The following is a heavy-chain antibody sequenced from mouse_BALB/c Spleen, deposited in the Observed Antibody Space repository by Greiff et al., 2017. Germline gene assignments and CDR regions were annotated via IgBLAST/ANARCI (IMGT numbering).Heavy chain of an antibody. Sequence: VQLKESGGDLVKPGGSLKLSCAASGFTFSSYGMSWVRQTPDKRLEWVATISSGGSYTYYPDSVKGRFTISRDNAKNTLYLQMSSLKSEDTAMYYCTSAGAMDYWGQGTSVTVSS. J-gene: IGHJ4*01. V-gene: IGHV5-6*01. CDR1: GFTFSSYG. CDR3: TSAGAMDY. CDR2: ISSGGSYT.